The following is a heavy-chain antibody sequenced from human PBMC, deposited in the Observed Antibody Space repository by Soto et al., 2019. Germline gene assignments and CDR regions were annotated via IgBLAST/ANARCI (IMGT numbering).Heavy chain of an antibody. Sequence: SETLSLTCAVYGGSFSGYYWSWIRQPPGKGLEWIGEINHSGSTNYNPSLKSRVTISVDTSKNQFSLKLSSVTAADTAVYYCARVGAVAGFDPGGQEPLVTVPS. D-gene: IGHD6-19*01. V-gene: IGHV4-34*01. CDR2: INHSGST. CDR3: ARVGAVAGFDP. CDR1: GGSFSGYY. J-gene: IGHJ5*02.